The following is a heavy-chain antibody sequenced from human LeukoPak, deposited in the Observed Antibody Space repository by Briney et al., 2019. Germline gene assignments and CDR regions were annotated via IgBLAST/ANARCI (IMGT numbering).Heavy chain of an antibody. CDR2: SYYSGST. J-gene: IGHJ4*02. V-gene: IGHV4-39*01. CDR3: AKGGMEVDY. CDR1: GGSISSSSYY. D-gene: IGHD3-16*01. Sequence: SETLSLTCTVSGGSISSSSYYWGWIRQPPGKGLEWIGSSYYSGSTCYNPSLKSRVTISVDTSKNQFTLKLNSVTASDTAVYYCAKGGMEVDYWGQGTLVTVSS.